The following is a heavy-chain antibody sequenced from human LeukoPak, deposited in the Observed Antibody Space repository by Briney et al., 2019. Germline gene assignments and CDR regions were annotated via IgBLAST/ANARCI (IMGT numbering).Heavy chain of an antibody. J-gene: IGHJ4*02. D-gene: IGHD5-18*01. CDR3: ARVSGYSYGKGYFDY. Sequence: SSETLSLPCAVYGESFRVYYWSWIRHPPGRGLEWIGEINHRGRHNYNTSLKSRVTISVDTSKKQSALTLKSLATADTAVYYCARVSGYSYGKGYFDYWGQGTLVTVSS. CDR2: INHRGRH. V-gene: IGHV4-34*01. CDR1: GESFRVYY.